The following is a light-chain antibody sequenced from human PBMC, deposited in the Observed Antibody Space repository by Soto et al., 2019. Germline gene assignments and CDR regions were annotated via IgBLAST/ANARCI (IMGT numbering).Light chain of an antibody. V-gene: IGKV3-15*01. CDR2: DAS. J-gene: IGKJ4*01. CDR1: QNVYNN. CDR3: QQCRNWPLT. Sequence: EIVMTQSPATLSVSPGEGATLSCKASQNVYNNLDWYQQRPGQPPRLLIYDASTRAPGISARFSGSEYGTEFTLTISRLQSEDFAVYFCQQCRNWPLTFGGGTKVEIK.